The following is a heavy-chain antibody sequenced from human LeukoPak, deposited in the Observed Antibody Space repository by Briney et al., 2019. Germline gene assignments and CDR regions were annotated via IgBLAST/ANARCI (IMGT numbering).Heavy chain of an antibody. CDR1: GGSISSSNW. CDR3: ARDWGATRPYYYYYMDV. V-gene: IGHV4-4*02. Sequence: KASGTLSLTCAVSGGSISSSNWWSWVRQPPGKGLEWIGEIYHSGSTNYNPSLKSRVTISVDKSKNQFSLKLSSVTAADTAVYYCARDWGATRPYYYYYMDVWGKGTTVTVSS. J-gene: IGHJ6*03. CDR2: IYHSGST. D-gene: IGHD1-26*01.